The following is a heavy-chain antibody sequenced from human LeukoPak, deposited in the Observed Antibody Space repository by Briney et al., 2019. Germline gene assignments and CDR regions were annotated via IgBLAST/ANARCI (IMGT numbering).Heavy chain of an antibody. Sequence: GGSLRLSCAASGFTLSSYSMHWVRQAPGKGLEFVSAISRNGRNTYYGNSVKGRFNISRDISKNTLHLQMGSLRPEDMAVYYCARVDSGSACASWGQGILVTVSS. CDR3: ARVDSGSACAS. CDR1: GFTLSSYS. D-gene: IGHD6-19*01. J-gene: IGHJ1*01. V-gene: IGHV3-64*01. CDR2: ISRNGRNT.